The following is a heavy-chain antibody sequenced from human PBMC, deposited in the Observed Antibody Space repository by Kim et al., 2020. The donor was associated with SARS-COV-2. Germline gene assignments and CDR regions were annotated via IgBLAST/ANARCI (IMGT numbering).Heavy chain of an antibody. V-gene: IGHV3-64D*06. CDR3: VSRYCTTTACYDDY. J-gene: IGHJ4*02. D-gene: IGHD2-2*01. Sequence: YADSVKGRFTISRDNSKNTLYQQMNSLRTEDTAVYFCVSRYCTTTACYDDYWGQGTLVTVSS.